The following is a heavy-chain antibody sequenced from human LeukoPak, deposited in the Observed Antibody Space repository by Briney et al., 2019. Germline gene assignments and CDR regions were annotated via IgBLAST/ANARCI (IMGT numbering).Heavy chain of an antibody. D-gene: IGHD7-27*01. V-gene: IGHV5-51*01. CDR2: IYPGDSDT. CDR3: ARPSGDRHYYGMDV. Sequence: HGGSLKISCQGPGSPFTSYWSGWVRQLPGKGLGWMGIIYPGDSDTTYSPSFRGQVTISADKSISTAYLQWSSLKASDTAMYYCARPSGDRHYYGMDVWGKGTTVTVSS. CDR1: GSPFTSYW. J-gene: IGHJ6*04.